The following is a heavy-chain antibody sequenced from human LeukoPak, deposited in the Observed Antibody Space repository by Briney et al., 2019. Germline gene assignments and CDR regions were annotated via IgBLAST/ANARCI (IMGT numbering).Heavy chain of an antibody. V-gene: IGHV4-30-4*01. CDR3: ARDITMVRGVGWFDP. CDR1: GGSISSGDYY. D-gene: IGHD3-10*01. Sequence: PSQTLSLTCTVSGGSISSGDYYWSWIRQPPGKGLEWIGYIYYSGNTYYNPSLKSRVTISVDTSKNQFSLKLSSVTAADTAVYYCARDITMVRGVGWFDPWGQGTLVTVSS. CDR2: IYYSGNT. J-gene: IGHJ5*02.